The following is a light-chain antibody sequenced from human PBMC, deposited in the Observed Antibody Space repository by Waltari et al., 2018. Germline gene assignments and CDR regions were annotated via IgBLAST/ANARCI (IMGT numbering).Light chain of an antibody. J-gene: IGKJ1*01. CDR2: KAS. CDR3: QYFITYPRT. CDR1: QSISPW. V-gene: IGKV1-5*03. Sequence: DIQMTQSPSTLSASVGDRVTITCRASQSISPWLAWYQQKPGKAPKLLISKASSLESGVPSRFSGSGSGTLFTLTISSLQSDDFATYYCQYFITYPRTFGQGTKVEIK.